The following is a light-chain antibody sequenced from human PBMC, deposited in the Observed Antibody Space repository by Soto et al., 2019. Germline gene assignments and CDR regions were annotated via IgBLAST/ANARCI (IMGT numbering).Light chain of an antibody. CDR2: LAS. CDR1: QSVSSN. CDR3: HQRQSWPRT. V-gene: IGKV3-11*01. Sequence: EIVMTQSPATLSVSPGERASLSCRASQSVSSNLAWYQQKPGQAPRLLIYLASNRAAGVPARFSGSGSGTDFTLTISDVEPEDFAVYYCHQRQSWPRTFVQGTKVDIK. J-gene: IGKJ1*01.